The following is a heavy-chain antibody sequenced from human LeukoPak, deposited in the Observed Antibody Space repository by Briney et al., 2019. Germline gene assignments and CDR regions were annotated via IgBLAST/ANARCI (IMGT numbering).Heavy chain of an antibody. Sequence: GGSLRLSCAASGFTFSNAWMSWVRQARGKGLEWVGRIKSKTDGGTTDYAAPVKGRFTISRDDSKNTLYLQMNSLKTEDTAVYYCTTAAVVKWVLQGDAFDIWGQGTMVTVSS. CDR2: IKSKTDGGTT. CDR1: GFTFSNAW. J-gene: IGHJ3*02. CDR3: TTAAVVKWVLQGDAFDI. D-gene: IGHD4-23*01. V-gene: IGHV3-15*01.